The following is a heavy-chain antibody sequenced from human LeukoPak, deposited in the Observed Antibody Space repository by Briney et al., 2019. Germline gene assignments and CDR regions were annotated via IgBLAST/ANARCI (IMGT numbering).Heavy chain of an antibody. CDR3: ARGRGLHHSSSWYDLDY. Sequence: SETLSLTCTVSGGSISISGYYWGWIRQPPGKGLEWIGSIDYSGTTYDNPSLKSRVTISVDTSKNQFSLKLTSVTTADTAVYYCARGRGLHHSSSWYDLDYWGQGTLVTVSS. CDR1: GGSISISGYY. V-gene: IGHV4-39*02. CDR2: IDYSGTT. J-gene: IGHJ4*02. D-gene: IGHD6-13*01.